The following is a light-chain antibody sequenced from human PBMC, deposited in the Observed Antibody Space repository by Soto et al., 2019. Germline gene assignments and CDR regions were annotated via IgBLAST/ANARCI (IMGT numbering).Light chain of an antibody. Sequence: DIQMTQSPSSVSASVGDRVTITCRASQGINRWLAWYQQKPGKAPKLLIYEASSLESGVPSRFGGSGSGTEFTLAISSLQPDDFAIYYCQQYNSYSWTFGQGTKVDIK. CDR3: QQYNSYSWT. CDR1: QGINRW. J-gene: IGKJ1*01. CDR2: EAS. V-gene: IGKV1-5*03.